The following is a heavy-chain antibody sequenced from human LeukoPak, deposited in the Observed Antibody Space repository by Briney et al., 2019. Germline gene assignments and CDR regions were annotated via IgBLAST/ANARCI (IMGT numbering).Heavy chain of an antibody. V-gene: IGHV4-34*01. CDR1: GGSFSGYY. CDR3: ARVPKLLWFGELIYYYYYGMDV. CDR2: INHSGST. Sequence: SETLSLTCAVYGGSFSGYYWSWIRQPPGKGLEWIGAINHSGSTNYNPSLKSRVTISVDTSKNQFSLKLSSVTAADTAVYYCARVPKLLWFGELIYYYYYGMDVWGQGTTVTVSS. D-gene: IGHD3-10*01. J-gene: IGHJ6*02.